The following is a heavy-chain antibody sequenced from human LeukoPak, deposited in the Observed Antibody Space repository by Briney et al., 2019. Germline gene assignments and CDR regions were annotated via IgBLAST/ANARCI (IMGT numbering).Heavy chain of an antibody. CDR1: GFTFSSYE. V-gene: IGHV3-48*03. CDR3: ARHLSRAMIAPRGY. Sequence: GGSLRLSCSASGFTFSSYEMNWVRQAPGKGLEWISYITGSGDTIYYADSVKGRFTISRDNAKNSLFLQMNSLRAEDTAVYYCARHLSRAMIAPRGYWGQGTLVTVSS. D-gene: IGHD3-22*01. CDR2: ITGSGDTI. J-gene: IGHJ4*02.